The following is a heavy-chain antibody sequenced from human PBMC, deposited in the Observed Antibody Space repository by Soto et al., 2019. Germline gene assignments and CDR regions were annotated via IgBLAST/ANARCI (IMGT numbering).Heavy chain of an antibody. CDR1: GDSINNSHW. V-gene: IGHV4-4*02. Sequence: QVQLQESGPGLVQPSGTLSLTCAVSGDSINNSHWWSWVRQTPGKGLEWIGENYHSGTTNYNPSLKTRLTISIDKSKNQFSLKMNSVTAADTAVYYCAREVNSSPARGPNRFHPWGQGPLVTVSS. CDR3: AREVNSSPARGPNRFHP. CDR2: NYHSGTT. D-gene: IGHD6-13*01. J-gene: IGHJ5*02.